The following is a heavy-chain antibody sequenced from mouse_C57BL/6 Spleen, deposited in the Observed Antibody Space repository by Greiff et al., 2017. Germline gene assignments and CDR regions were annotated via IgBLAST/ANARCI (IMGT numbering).Heavy chain of an antibody. V-gene: IGHV1-19*01. Sequence: VQLQQSGPVLVKPGASVKMSCKASGYTFTDYYMNWVKQSHGKSLEWIGVINPYNGGTSYNQKFKGKATLTVDKSSSTAYKELNSLTSEDSAVYYCARSDQGYYYAMDYWGQGTSVTVSS. CDR1: GYTFTDYY. CDR3: ARSDQGYYYAMDY. CDR2: INPYNGGT. J-gene: IGHJ4*01.